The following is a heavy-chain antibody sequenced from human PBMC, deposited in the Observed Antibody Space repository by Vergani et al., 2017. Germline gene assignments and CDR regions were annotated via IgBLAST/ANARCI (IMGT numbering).Heavy chain of an antibody. CDR2: INHSGST. CDR3: ARVQRWLQLRYFDY. J-gene: IGHJ4*02. D-gene: IGHD5-24*01. V-gene: IGHV4-34*01. Sequence: QVQLQQWGAGLLKPSETLSLTCAVYGGSFSGYYWSWIRQPPGKGLEWIGEINHSGSTNYNPSLKGRVTISVDTSKNQFSLKLSSVTAADTAVYYCARVQRWLQLRYFDYWGQGTLVTVSS. CDR1: GGSFSGYY.